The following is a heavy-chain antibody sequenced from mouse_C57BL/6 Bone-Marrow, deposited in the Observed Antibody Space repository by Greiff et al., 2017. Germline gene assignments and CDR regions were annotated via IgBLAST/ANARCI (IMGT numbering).Heavy chain of an antibody. Sequence: EVQGVESGGGLVQPGGSLSLSCAASGFTFTDYYMSWVRQPPGKALEWLGFIRNKANGYTTEYSASVKGRFTISRDNSQSILYLQMNALRAEDSATYYCARYSTVVAKYYFDYWGQGTTLTVSS. D-gene: IGHD1-1*01. CDR3: ARYSTVVAKYYFDY. CDR1: GFTFTDYY. J-gene: IGHJ2*01. CDR2: IRNKANGYTT. V-gene: IGHV7-3*01.